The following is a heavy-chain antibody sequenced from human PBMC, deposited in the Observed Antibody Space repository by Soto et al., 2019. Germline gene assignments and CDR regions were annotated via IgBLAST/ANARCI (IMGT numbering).Heavy chain of an antibody. J-gene: IGHJ4*02. CDR1: GFTFSSYG. D-gene: IGHD5-12*01. CDR3: ARDHSGYYLDY. Sequence: QVQLVESGGGVVQPGGSLRLSCAASGFTFSSYGMHWVRQTPGKGLEWVAVIWYDGSNKYYGDSVKGRFAISRDDSRNTLYLQMNSLRAEDTAVYYCARDHSGYYLDYWGQGTLVTVSS. V-gene: IGHV3-33*08. CDR2: IWYDGSNK.